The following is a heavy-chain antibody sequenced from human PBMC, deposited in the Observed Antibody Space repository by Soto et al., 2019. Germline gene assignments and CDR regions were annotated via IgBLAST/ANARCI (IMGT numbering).Heavy chain of an antibody. D-gene: IGHD2-15*01. J-gene: IGHJ4*02. V-gene: IGHV4-59*01. Sequence: SETLSLTCTVSGDSMSSYYWSWIRQPPGKGLEWIGYIYYSGSTTYNPSLRSRVTMSVDTSKNQFSLRLSSVTAADTAVYYCGREKSSNKTFDHGGRGPQVTVS. CDR3: GREKSSNKTFDH. CDR1: GDSMSSYY. CDR2: IYYSGST.